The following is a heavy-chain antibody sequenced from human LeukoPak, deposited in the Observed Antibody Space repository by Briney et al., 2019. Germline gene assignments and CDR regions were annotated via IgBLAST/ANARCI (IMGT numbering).Heavy chain of an antibody. D-gene: IGHD2-15*01. Sequence: GASVKVSCKASGYTFTGYYMQWARQAPGQGLEWMGWINPNNGGTNYAQKFQGRVTMTRDTSISTAYMELSSLRSEDTAVYYCARGQEDYYYGMDVWGQGTTVTVSS. CDR3: ARGQEDYYYGMDV. CDR2: INPNNGGT. J-gene: IGHJ6*02. V-gene: IGHV1-2*02. CDR1: GYTFTGYY.